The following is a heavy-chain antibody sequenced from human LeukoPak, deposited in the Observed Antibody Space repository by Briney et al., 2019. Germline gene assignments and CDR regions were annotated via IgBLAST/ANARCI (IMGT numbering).Heavy chain of an antibody. V-gene: IGHV3-53*01. CDR2: FYSDGST. CDR1: GFTVSSNH. D-gene: IGHD3-22*01. Sequence: GGSLRLSCAASGFTVSSNHMNWVRRAPGKGLEWVSAFYSDGSTYYADSVKGRFTLSRDNSKNTLYLQMNSLRAEDTAVYYCARATYYYDSSGYRDFYFGDWGQGTLVTVSS. J-gene: IGHJ4*02. CDR3: ARATYYYDSSGYRDFYFGD.